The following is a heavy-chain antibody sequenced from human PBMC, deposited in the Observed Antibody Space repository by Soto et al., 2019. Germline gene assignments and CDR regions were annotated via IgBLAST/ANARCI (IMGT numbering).Heavy chain of an antibody. J-gene: IGHJ6*03. CDR2: ISGSGGST. CDR1: GFTFSSYA. Sequence: EVQLLESGGGLVQPGGSLRLSCAASGFTFSSYAMSWVRQAPGKGLEWVSAISGSGGSTYYADSVKGRFTISRDYSKDTLYLQMNSLRAEDTAVYYCAKGISAGSGSYYNFYYYGYMDVWGKGTTVTVSS. V-gene: IGHV3-23*01. CDR3: AKGISAGSGSYYNFYYYGYMDV. D-gene: IGHD3-10*01.